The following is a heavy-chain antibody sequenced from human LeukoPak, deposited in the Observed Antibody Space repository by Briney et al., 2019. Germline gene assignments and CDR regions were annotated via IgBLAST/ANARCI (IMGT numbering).Heavy chain of an antibody. Sequence: SVKVSCKASGGTFSSYAVSWVRQAPGQGLEWMGGIIPIFGTANYAQKFQGRVTITTDESTSTAYMELSSLRSEDTAVYYCAREDMAAAGTGYFDYWGQGTLVTVSS. CDR2: IIPIFGTA. CDR1: GGTFSSYA. V-gene: IGHV1-69*05. D-gene: IGHD6-13*01. CDR3: AREDMAAAGTGYFDY. J-gene: IGHJ4*02.